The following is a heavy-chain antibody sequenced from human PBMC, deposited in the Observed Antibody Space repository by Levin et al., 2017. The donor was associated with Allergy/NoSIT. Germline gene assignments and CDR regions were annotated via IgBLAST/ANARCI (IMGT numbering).Heavy chain of an antibody. CDR3: ARARAHLFGY. CDR2: INHSGST. Sequence: SETLSLTCAVYGGSFSGYYWSWIRQPPGKGLEWIGEINHSGSTNYNPSLKSRVTISVDTSKNQFSLKLSSVTAADTAVYYCARARAHLFGYWGQGTLVTVSS. J-gene: IGHJ4*02. V-gene: IGHV4-34*01. CDR1: GGSFSGYY.